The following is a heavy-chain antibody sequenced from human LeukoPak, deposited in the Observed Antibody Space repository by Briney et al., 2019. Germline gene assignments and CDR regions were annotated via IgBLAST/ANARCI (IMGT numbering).Heavy chain of an antibody. J-gene: IGHJ3*02. CDR1: GFTFSSYG. D-gene: IGHD3-3*01. V-gene: IGHV3-30*02. Sequence: GGSLRLSCAASGFTFSSYGMHWVRQAPGKGLEWVAFIRYDGSNKYYADSVKGRFTISRDNSKNTLYLQMNSLRAEDTAVYYCAHIFLEWSHNHDAFDIWGQGTMVTVSS. CDR2: IRYDGSNK. CDR3: AHIFLEWSHNHDAFDI.